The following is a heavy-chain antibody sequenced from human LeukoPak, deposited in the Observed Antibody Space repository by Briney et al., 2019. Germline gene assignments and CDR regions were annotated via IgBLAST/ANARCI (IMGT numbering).Heavy chain of an antibody. CDR3: AKQDTAMGHFDY. CDR2: ISWNSGSI. Sequence: PGGSLRLSCAASGFTFDDYAMHWVRQAPGKGLEWVSGISWNSGSIGYADSVKGRFTISRDNAKNSLYLQMNSLRAEDTALYYCAKQDTAMGHFDYWGQGTLVTVSS. V-gene: IGHV3-9*01. J-gene: IGHJ4*02. D-gene: IGHD5-18*01. CDR1: GFTFDDYA.